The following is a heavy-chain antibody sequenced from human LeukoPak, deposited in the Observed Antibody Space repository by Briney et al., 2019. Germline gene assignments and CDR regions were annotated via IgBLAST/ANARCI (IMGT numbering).Heavy chain of an antibody. CDR2: IYSGGST. CDR1: GFTVSSNY. CDR3: AKGSIVVVPAAFDY. Sequence: PGGSLRLSCAASGFTVSSNYISWVRQAPGKGLEWVSVIYSGGSTYYADSVKGRFTISRDNSKNTLYLQMNSLRAEDTAVYYCAKGSIVVVPAAFDYWGQGTLVTVSS. V-gene: IGHV3-53*01. D-gene: IGHD2-2*01. J-gene: IGHJ4*02.